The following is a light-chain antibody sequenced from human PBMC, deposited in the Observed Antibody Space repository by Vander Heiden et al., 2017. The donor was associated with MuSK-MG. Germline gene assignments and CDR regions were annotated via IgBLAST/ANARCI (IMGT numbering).Light chain of an antibody. CDR3: CSYAGRFTLI. Sequence: QSALTQSRSVSGSPVQSVTISCTGTSSDIGNYDYVSWYQDHAGKTPKLLIYDVTERPSGVPDRFSGSKSGNTASLTISAVLPEDEAVYFCCSYAGRFTLIFGGGTELTVL. J-gene: IGLJ2*01. CDR2: DVT. CDR1: SSDIGNYDY. V-gene: IGLV2-11*01.